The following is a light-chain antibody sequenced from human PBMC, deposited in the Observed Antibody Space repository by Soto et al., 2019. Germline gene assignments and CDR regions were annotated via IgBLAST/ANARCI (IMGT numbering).Light chain of an antibody. V-gene: IGKV3-20*01. J-gene: IGKJ2*01. CDR1: QSVTRNY. CDR3: QQYENSPYT. Sequence: EIVLTQSLGTLSLSPGERATLSCRASQSVTRNYLAWYQQKPGQAPRLLIYGASSRATGIPDRFSGSGSGAAFTLTISRLEPEDFAVYYCQQYENSPYTFGQGTKLEIK. CDR2: GAS.